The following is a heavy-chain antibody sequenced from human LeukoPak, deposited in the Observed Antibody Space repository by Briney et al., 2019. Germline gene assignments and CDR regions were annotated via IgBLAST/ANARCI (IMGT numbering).Heavy chain of an antibody. Sequence: GGSLRLSCAASGFIFSYYGMHWVRQAPGKGLEWVAVIWYDGSNIYYADSLKGRFTISRDNAKNSLYLQMNSLRAEDTAVYYCARVRGAPYYFDYWGQGTLVTVSS. CDR1: GFIFSYYG. CDR3: ARVRGAPYYFDY. J-gene: IGHJ4*02. D-gene: IGHD3-10*01. V-gene: IGHV3-33*03. CDR2: IWYDGSNI.